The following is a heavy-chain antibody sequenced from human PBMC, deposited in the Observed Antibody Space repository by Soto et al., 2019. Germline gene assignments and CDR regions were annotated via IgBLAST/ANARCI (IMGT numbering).Heavy chain of an antibody. CDR1: GASISSYY. CDR2: IYVSGIL. Sequence: LALTCSVSGASISSYYWSWIRQPAGKGLEWIGRIYVSGILNYNPSLKSRVTMSGDTSKNQFSLKLSSVTAADTAVYFCVKDSKYSSGWDWGQGALVTVSS. V-gene: IGHV4-4*07. J-gene: IGHJ4*02. CDR3: VKDSKYSSGWD. D-gene: IGHD6-19*01.